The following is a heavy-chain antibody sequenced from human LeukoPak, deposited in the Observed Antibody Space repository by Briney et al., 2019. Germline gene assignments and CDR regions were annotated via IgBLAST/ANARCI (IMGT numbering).Heavy chain of an antibody. J-gene: IGHJ6*03. CDR2: IYHSGSI. CDR1: GGSISSGGYY. D-gene: IGHD3-10*01. V-gene: IGHV4-30-2*01. CDR3: ARGGTTMVRGVTRYYYYMDV. Sequence: SQTLSLTCTVSGGSISSGGYYWSWIRQPPGKGLEWIGYIYHSGSIYYNPSLKSRVTISVDRSKNQFSLKLSSVTAADTAVYYCARGGTTMVRGVTRYYYYMDVWGKGTTVTVSS.